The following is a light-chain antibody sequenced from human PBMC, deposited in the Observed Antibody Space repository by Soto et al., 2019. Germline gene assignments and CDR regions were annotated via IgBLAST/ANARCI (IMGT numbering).Light chain of an antibody. CDR2: DVN. Sequence: QSALTQPRSVSGSPGQSVTISCTGTSSDVGGYNYVSWYQQHPGKAPKLMIYDVNKRPSGVPDRFSGSKSGNTASLTISGLQSEDEADYYCCSYAGSYTVVFGGGTKRTVL. CDR3: CSYAGSYTVV. CDR1: SSDVGGYNY. V-gene: IGLV2-11*01. J-gene: IGLJ2*01.